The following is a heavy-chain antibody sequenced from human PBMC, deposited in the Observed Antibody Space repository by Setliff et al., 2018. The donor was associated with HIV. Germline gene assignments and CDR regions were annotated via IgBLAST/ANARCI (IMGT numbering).Heavy chain of an antibody. CDR3: ARQVSIPGVAVTPLDY. CDR2: IFHTGSA. V-gene: IGHV4-59*08. Sequence: SETLSLTCTVSGASMRDYYWTWIRQSPGKGLEWIGHIFHTGSATYNPSLRSRLTMSIDTSSGQFSLRLTSGTAADAAVYYCARQVSIPGVAVTPLDYWGQGSLVTVSS. CDR1: GASMRDYY. J-gene: IGHJ4*02. D-gene: IGHD3-3*01.